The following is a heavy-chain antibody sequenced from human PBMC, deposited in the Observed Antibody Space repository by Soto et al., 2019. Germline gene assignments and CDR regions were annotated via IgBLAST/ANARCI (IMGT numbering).Heavy chain of an antibody. J-gene: IGHJ4*02. Sequence: SETLSLTCTVSGGSISSYYWSLIRQPPGKGLEWIGYIYYSGSTNYNPSLKIRVTISVDTSKNQFSLKLSSVTAADTAVYYCARVHLAAADHFDYWGQGTLVPVSS. V-gene: IGHV4-59*01. D-gene: IGHD6-13*01. CDR2: IYYSGST. CDR3: ARVHLAAADHFDY. CDR1: GGSISSYY.